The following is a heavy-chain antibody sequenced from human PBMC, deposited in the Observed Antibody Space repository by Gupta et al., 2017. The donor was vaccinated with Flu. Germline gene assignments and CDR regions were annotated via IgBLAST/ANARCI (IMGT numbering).Heavy chain of an antibody. Sequence: EVQLLESGGGLVQPGGSLRLSCAASGFTFSSYAMSWVRQAPGKGLEWVSAISGSGGSTYYADSVKGRFTISRDNSKNTLYLQMNSLRAEDTAVYYCAKDGGRYGDYSGNFDYWGQGTLVTVSS. V-gene: IGHV3-23*01. D-gene: IGHD4-17*01. J-gene: IGHJ4*02. CDR3: AKDGGRYGDYSGNFDY. CDR2: ISGSGGST. CDR1: GFTFSSYA.